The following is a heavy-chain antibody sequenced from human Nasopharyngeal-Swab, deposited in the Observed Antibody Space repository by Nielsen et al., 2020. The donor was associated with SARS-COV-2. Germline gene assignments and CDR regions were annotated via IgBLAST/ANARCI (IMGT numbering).Heavy chain of an antibody. V-gene: IGHV1-69*01. J-gene: IGHJ6*02. D-gene: IGHD5-12*01. CDR2: IIPIFGTA. CDR3: ARIIVATNYYYYYGMDV. Sequence: WVGQDSGQWLEWMGGIIPIFGTANYAQKFQGRVTITADESTSTAYMELSSLRSEDTAVYYCARIIVATNYYYYYGMDVWGQGTTVTVSS.